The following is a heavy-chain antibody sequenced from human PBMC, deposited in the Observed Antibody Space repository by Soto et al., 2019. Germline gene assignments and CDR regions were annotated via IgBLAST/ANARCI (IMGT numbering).Heavy chain of an antibody. Sequence: PSETLSLTCAVSGVSISSGNWWTWVRQTPQRGLEYIGEIFHDGTANYYPSFEGRVAISVDTSKNQFSLKLTSVTAADTAIYFCARLVYDTRLNYMYFDFWGQGALVTVPQ. D-gene: IGHD3-10*01. CDR1: GVSISSGNW. CDR3: ARLVYDTRLNYMYFDF. CDR2: IFHDGTA. V-gene: IGHV4-4*02. J-gene: IGHJ4*02.